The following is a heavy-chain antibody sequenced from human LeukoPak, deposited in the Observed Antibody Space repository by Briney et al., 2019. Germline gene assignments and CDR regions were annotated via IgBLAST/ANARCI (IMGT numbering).Heavy chain of an antibody. CDR2: INWKTGNG. D-gene: IGHD5-24*01. CDR3: TRRAARWQFDL. V-gene: IGHV3-9*01. J-gene: IGHJ2*01. Sequence: PGGSLRLSCAVSGFNFDDYAMHWVRQAPGRGLEWVSGINWKTGNGIYADSVKGRFTISRDNATNSLYLQMSSLRAEDTASYYCTRRAARWQFDLWGRGTLLTVSS. CDR1: GFNFDDYA.